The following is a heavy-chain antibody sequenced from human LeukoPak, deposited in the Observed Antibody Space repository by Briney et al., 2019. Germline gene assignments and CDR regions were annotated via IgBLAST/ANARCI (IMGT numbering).Heavy chain of an antibody. D-gene: IGHD2-15*01. CDR1: GSRFTSYW. V-gene: IGHV5-51*01. CDR3: ARSGRRYNWFDP. J-gene: IGHJ5*02. CDR2: IYPGDSDT. Sequence: GESLKISFKGSGSRFTSYWIGWVRPMPGKGLEWMGIIYPGDSDTRYSPSFQGQVTISADKSISTAYLQWSSLKASDTAMYYCARSGRRYNWFDPWGQGTLVTVSS.